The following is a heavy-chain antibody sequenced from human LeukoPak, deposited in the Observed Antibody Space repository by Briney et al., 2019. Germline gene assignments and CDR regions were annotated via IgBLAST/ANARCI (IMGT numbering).Heavy chain of an antibody. CDR1: GFTFSNYA. V-gene: IGHV3-23*01. CDR2: ITGSGGST. CDR3: AKSVAPVKGDFDY. J-gene: IGHJ4*02. D-gene: IGHD5-12*01. Sequence: GGSLRLSCAASGFTFSNYAMSWVRQAPGKGLEWVSTITGSGGSTYYADSVEGRFTISRDISKNALYLQMNSLSAEDTAVYYCAKSVAPVKGDFDYWGQGTLVTVSS.